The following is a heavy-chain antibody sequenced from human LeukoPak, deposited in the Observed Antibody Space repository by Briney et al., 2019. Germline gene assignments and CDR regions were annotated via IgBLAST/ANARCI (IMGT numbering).Heavy chain of an antibody. CDR3: ARGHFHYYDSSGYYYARWFDP. J-gene: IGHJ5*02. CDR2: INHSGST. V-gene: IGHV4-34*01. CDR1: GGSFSGYY. Sequence: SETLSLTCAVYGGSFSGYYWSWIRQPPGKGLEWIGEINHSGSTNYNPSLKSRVTISVDTSKNQLSLKLSSVTAADTAVYYCARGHFHYYDSSGYYYARWFDPWGQGTLVTVSS. D-gene: IGHD3-22*01.